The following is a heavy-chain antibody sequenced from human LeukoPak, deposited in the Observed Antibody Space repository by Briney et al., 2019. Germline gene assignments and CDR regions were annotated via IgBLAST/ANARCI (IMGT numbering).Heavy chain of an antibody. J-gene: IGHJ4*02. CDR1: GGSISSYY. CDR2: IYYSGST. CDR3: ARERPTIFGVPDYRRGYYFDY. V-gene: IGHV4-59*01. D-gene: IGHD3-3*01. Sequence: SETLSLTCTVSGGSISSYYWSWIRQPPGKGLEWIGYIYYSGSTNYNPSLKSRVTISVDTSKNQFSLKLSSVTAADTAVYYCARERPTIFGVPDYRRGYYFDYWGRGTLVTVSS.